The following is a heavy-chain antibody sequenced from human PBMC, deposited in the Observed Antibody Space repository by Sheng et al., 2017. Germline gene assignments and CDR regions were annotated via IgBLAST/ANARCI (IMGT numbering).Heavy chain of an antibody. CDR3: VRDWAFSGYD. CDR2: TGGDGSGT. V-gene: IGHV3-74*01. CDR1: GVTLSNYW. J-gene: IGHJ4*02. Sequence: EVQLVQSGGGLVQPWGVPSRLSCAASGVTLSNYWMNWVRQGPGKGLEWVSRTGGDGSGTFYADSVKGRFTISRDNARNTVYLQMNNLRVDDTAVYYCVRDWAFSGYDWGQGTLVSVSS. D-gene: IGHD5-12*01.